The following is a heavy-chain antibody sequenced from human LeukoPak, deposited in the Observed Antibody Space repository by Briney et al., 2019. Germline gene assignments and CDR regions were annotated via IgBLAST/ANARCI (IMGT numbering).Heavy chain of an antibody. J-gene: IGHJ3*02. Sequence: ASVKVSCKASGYTFTGYYMHWVRQAPGQGLEWMGWINPNSGGTNYAQKFQGRVTMTRDTSISTAYMELSRLRSDDTAVYYCARDRGWGSSGWYEAFDIWGQGTMVTVSS. CDR1: GYTFTGYY. CDR3: ARDRGWGSSGWYEAFDI. CDR2: INPNSGGT. D-gene: IGHD6-19*01. V-gene: IGHV1-2*02.